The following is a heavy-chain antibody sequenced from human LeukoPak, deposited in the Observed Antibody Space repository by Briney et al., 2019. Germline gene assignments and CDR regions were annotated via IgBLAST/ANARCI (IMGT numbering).Heavy chain of an antibody. CDR3: ARVMQLVYYYYYYMVV. D-gene: IGHD6-6*01. CDR2: INTYNGNT. CDR1: GYTFTSYS. J-gene: IGHJ6*03. V-gene: IGHV1-18*01. Sequence: EASVKVSCKASGYTFTSYSISWARDAPGQGHERMGWINTYNGNTNYAQKLQGRVTRTADTSTSTAYMELRSLRSDDTAVYCCARVMQLVYYYYYYMVVWGKGTTVTVSS.